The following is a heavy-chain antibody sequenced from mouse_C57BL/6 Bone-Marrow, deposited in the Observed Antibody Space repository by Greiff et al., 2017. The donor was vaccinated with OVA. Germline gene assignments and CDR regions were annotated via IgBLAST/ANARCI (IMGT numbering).Heavy chain of an antibody. CDR3: TRLAITTDAY. CDR2: IRNKANNHAT. V-gene: IGHV6-6*01. J-gene: IGHJ3*01. D-gene: IGHD2-4*01. CDR1: GFTFSDAW. Sequence: EVKLMESGGGLVQPGGSMKLSCAASGFTFSDAWMDWVRQSPEKGLEWVAEIRNKANNHATYYAETVKGRFTISRDDSKSSVYLQMDSLRAEDTGIYYCTRLAITTDAYWGQGTLVTVSA.